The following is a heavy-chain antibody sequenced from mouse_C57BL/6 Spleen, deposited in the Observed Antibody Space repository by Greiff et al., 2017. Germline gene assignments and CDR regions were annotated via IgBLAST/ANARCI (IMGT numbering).Heavy chain of an antibody. J-gene: IGHJ3*01. CDR3: AMDDYDVGFAY. Sequence: QMQLKQPGAELVKPGASVKVSCKASGYTFTSYWMHWVKQRPGQGLEWIGRIHPSDSDTNYNQKFKGKATLTVDKSSSTAYMQLSSLTSEDSAVYYCAMDDYDVGFAYWGQGTLVTVSA. D-gene: IGHD2-4*01. V-gene: IGHV1-74*01. CDR2: IHPSDSDT. CDR1: GYTFTSYW.